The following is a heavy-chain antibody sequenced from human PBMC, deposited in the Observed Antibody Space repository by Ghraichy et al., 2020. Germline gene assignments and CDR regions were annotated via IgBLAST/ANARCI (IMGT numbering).Heavy chain of an antibody. J-gene: IGHJ6*04. Sequence: SQTLSLTCAVYGGSFSGYYWSWIRQPPGKGLEWIGEINHSGSTNYNPSLKSRVTISVDPSKNQFSLRLSSVTAADTAVYYCARAPARYYDFWSGYSTTDVWGKGTTVTVSS. CDR3: ARAPARYYDFWSGYSTTDV. CDR2: INHSGST. D-gene: IGHD3-3*01. CDR1: GGSFSGYY. V-gene: IGHV4-34*01.